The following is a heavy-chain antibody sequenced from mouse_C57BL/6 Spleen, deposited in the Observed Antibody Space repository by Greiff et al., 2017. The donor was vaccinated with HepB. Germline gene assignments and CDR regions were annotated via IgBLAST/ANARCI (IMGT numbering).Heavy chain of an antibody. D-gene: IGHD1-1*01. J-gene: IGHJ2*01. CDR2: IYPGDGDT. CDR3: ARGAFITTAHFDY. Sequence: VQLKESGAELVKPGASVKISCKASGYAFSSYWMNWVKQRPGKGLEWIGQIYPGDGDTNYNGKFKGKATLTADKSSSTAYMQLSSLTSEDSAVYFCARGAFITTAHFDYWGQGTTLTVSS. CDR1: GYAFSSYW. V-gene: IGHV1-80*01.